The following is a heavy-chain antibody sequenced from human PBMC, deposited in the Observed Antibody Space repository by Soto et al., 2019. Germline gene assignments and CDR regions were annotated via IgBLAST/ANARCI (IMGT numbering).Heavy chain of an antibody. CDR3: EEGVGPSSAWGYYYYGMDV. D-gene: IGHD3-3*01. J-gene: IGHJ6*02. CDR1: GASMNSYH. CDR2: IHNSGST. V-gene: IGHV4-4*07. Sequence: PSATLSLTCTVSGASMNSYHWSWIRQPAGKGLEWIGHIHNSGSTNYNPSLKSRVTMSVDTSKNQFSLKLSSVTAADTAVYYCEEGVGPSSAWGYYYYGMDVWGQGTTVTVSS.